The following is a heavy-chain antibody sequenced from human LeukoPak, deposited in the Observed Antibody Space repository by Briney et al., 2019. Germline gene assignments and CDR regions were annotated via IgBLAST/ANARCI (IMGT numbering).Heavy chain of an antibody. CDR3: ARQDREATILLNYYGMDV. CDR2: IIPILGIA. D-gene: IGHD5-12*01. V-gene: IGHV1-69*04. CDR1: GGTFSSYA. J-gene: IGHJ6*02. Sequence: ASVKVSCKASGGTFSSYAISWVRQAPGQGLEWMGRIIPILGIANYAQKFQGRVTITADKSTSTAYMELSSLRSEDTAVYYCARQDREATILLNYYGMDVWGQGTTVTVSS.